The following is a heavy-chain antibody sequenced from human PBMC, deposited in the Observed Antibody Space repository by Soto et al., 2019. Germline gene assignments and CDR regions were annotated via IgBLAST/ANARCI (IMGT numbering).Heavy chain of an antibody. CDR2: ISGSGGST. CDR1: GFTFSSYA. Sequence: GGSLRLSCAASGFTFSSYAMSWVRQAPGKGLEWVSAISGSGGSTYYADSVKGRFTISRDNSKNTRYLQMNSLRAEDTAVYYCAKEVVATIRYYYYGMDVWGQGTTVTVSS. CDR3: AKEVVATIRYYYYGMDV. J-gene: IGHJ6*02. V-gene: IGHV3-23*01. D-gene: IGHD5-12*01.